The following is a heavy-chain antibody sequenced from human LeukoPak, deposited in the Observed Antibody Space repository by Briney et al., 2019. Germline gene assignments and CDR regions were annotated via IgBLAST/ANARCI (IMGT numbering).Heavy chain of an antibody. J-gene: IGHJ3*02. CDR2: INPNSGGA. Sequence: ASVKVSCKASGYTFTGYYMHWVRQAPGQGLEWIGWINPNSGGANYAQKFQGRVTMTRDTSISTDYMELSRLRSDDTAVYYCARVRAAAGTIGAFDIWGQGTMVTVAS. V-gene: IGHV1-2*02. D-gene: IGHD6-13*01. CDR1: GYTFTGYY. CDR3: ARVRAAAGTIGAFDI.